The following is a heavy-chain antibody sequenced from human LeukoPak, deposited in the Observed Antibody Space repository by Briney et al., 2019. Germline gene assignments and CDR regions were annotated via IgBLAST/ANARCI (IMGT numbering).Heavy chain of an antibody. V-gene: IGHV3-48*03. CDR3: ARERGEMGYSSGWYDY. D-gene: IGHD6-19*01. J-gene: IGHJ4*02. Sequence: TGGSLRLSCAASGFTFSSYEMNWVRQAPGKGLEWVSYISSSGSTIYYADSVKGRFTISRDNAKNSLYLQMNSLRAEDTAVYYCARERGEMGYSSGWYDYWGQGTLVTVSS. CDR1: GFTFSSYE. CDR2: ISSSGSTI.